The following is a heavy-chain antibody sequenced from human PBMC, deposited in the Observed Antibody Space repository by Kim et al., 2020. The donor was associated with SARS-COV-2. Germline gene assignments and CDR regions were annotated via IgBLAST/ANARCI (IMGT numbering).Heavy chain of an antibody. V-gene: IGHV3-7*01. CDR2: IKQDGSEK. Sequence: GGSLRLSCAVTGFSFSGYGMNWVRQAPGKGLEWVSHIKQDGSEKLYVDSVKGRFTISRDNAKNSLYLQMSSLRAEDTAVYYCARVSWSQEDYWGQGTLVTVSS. CDR3: ARVSWSQEDY. D-gene: IGHD2-15*01. CDR1: GFSFSGYG. J-gene: IGHJ4*02.